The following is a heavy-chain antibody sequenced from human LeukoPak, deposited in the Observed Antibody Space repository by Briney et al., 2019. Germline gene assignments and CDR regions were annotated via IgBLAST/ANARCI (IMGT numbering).Heavy chain of an antibody. J-gene: IGHJ5*02. CDR1: GYTFTSYG. D-gene: IGHD3-22*01. Sequence: ASVKVSCKASGYTFTSYGISWVRQAPGQGLEWMGWISAYNGNTNYAQKLQGRVTMTTDTSTSTAYMELRSLRSDDTAVYYCAREAEFRGDSTHFDPWGQGTLVTVSS. CDR2: ISAYNGNT. V-gene: IGHV1-18*01. CDR3: AREAEFRGDSTHFDP.